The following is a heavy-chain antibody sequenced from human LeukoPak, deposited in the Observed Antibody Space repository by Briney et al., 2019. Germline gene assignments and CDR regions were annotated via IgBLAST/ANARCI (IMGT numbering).Heavy chain of an antibody. CDR1: GFTFSSYS. V-gene: IGHV3-21*01. CDR2: ISGSSSYI. J-gene: IGHJ3*02. CDR3: ARDPYSSGWYKDAFDI. D-gene: IGHD6-19*01. Sequence: GGSLRLSCAASGFTFSSYSMNWVRQAPGKGLEWVSSISGSSSYINYADSVKGRFTISRDDAQNSLFLQLNSLRAEDTAVYYCARDPYSSGWYKDAFDIWGQGTMVTVSS.